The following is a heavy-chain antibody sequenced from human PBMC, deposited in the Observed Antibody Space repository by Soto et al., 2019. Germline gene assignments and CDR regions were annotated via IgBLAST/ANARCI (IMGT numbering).Heavy chain of an antibody. CDR1: GFTVSSIY. J-gene: IGHJ4*02. D-gene: IGHD6-19*01. CDR3: ARAGGWDDFDY. Sequence: GGSLRLSCAASGFTVSSIYMNWVRQAPGKGLEWVSYISSSSSTIYYADSVKGRFTISRDNAKNSLYLQMNSLRAEDTAVYYCARAGGWDDFDYWGQGTLVTVSS. V-gene: IGHV3-48*01. CDR2: ISSSSSTI.